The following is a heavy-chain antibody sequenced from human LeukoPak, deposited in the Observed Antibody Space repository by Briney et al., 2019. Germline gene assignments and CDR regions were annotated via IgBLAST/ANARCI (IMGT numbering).Heavy chain of an antibody. V-gene: IGHV3-11*01. Sequence: GSLRLSCAAPGFRFDDYYLSWIRQAPGKGLEWISFISASGGMMDHADSVKGRFTISRDNAKNSVYLEMNNLRAEDTAVYHCARHMVLSPCDYWGPGTLVTVSS. CDR3: ARHMVLSPCDY. J-gene: IGHJ4*02. D-gene: IGHD4/OR15-4a*01. CDR2: ISASGGMM. CDR1: GFRFDDYY.